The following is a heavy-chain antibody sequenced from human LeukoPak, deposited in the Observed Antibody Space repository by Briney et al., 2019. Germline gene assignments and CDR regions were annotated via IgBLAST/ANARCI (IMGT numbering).Heavy chain of an antibody. D-gene: IGHD3-10*01. CDR3: ARAPLLWFGEFHFDY. CDR1: GFAFSSYW. J-gene: IGHJ4*02. Sequence: GGSLRLSCAASGFAFSSYWMHWVRQAPGKGLVWVSRIKSDGSSTNYADSVMGRFTISRDNAKNTLYLQMNSLRADDTAVYYCARAPLLWFGEFHFDYWGQGTLVTVSS. CDR2: IKSDGSST. V-gene: IGHV3-74*01.